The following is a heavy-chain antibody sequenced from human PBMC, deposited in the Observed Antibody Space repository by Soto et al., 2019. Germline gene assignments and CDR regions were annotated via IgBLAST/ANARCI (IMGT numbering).Heavy chain of an antibody. D-gene: IGHD3-10*01. V-gene: IGHV3-30-3*01. CDR1: GFTFSSYA. CDR2: ISYDGSNR. J-gene: IGHJ3*02. Sequence: PGGSLRLSCAASGFTFSSYAMHWVRQAPGKGLEWVAVISYDGSNRYYADSVKGRFTISRDNSKNTLYLQMNSLRAEDTAVYYCARAMVRGIPGAFDIWGQGTMVTVSS. CDR3: ARAMVRGIPGAFDI.